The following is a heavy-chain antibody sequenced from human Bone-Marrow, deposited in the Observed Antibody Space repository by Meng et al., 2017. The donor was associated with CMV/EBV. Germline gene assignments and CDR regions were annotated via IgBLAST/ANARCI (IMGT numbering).Heavy chain of an antibody. D-gene: IGHD3-10*02. CDR2: INAGNGTT. J-gene: IGHJ5*02. CDR3: ASGLLYGGFDP. CDR1: GYTFTSYA. Sequence: SCKASGYTFTSYAMHWVRQAPGQRLEWMGWINAGNGTTKYSQKFQGRVTITRDTCASTAYMELSSLRSEDTAVYYCASGLLYGGFDPWGQGTLVTVSS. V-gene: IGHV1-3*01.